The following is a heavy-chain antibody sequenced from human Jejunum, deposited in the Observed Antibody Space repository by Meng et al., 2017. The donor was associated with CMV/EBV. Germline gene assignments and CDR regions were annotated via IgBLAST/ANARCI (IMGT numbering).Heavy chain of an antibody. D-gene: IGHD4-17*01. CDR3: AKRGYGDYYYYYGMDV. Sequence: FTFRSYWLPWIRQAPGQGLVWVSRIKIDGISTTYAASVKGRFTISRDNAKNTLYLQMNSLRAEDTAVYYCAKRGYGDYYYYYGMDVWGQGTTVTVSS. J-gene: IGHJ6*02. V-gene: IGHV3-74*01. CDR2: IKIDGIST. CDR1: FTFRSYW.